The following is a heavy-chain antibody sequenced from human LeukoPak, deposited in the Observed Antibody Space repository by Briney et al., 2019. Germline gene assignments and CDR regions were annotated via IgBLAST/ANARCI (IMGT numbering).Heavy chain of an antibody. D-gene: IGHD3-22*01. CDR3: VKEHYYDSSGYSDY. CDR2: ISGSGGST. J-gene: IGHJ4*02. CDR1: GFTFNNYA. V-gene: IGHV3-23*01. Sequence: GGSLRLSCAASGFTFNNYAMSWVRQAPGRGLEWVSAISGSGGSTYYADSVKGRFTISRDNSKNTLYLQMNSLRAEDTAVYYCVKEHYYDSSGYSDYWGQGTLVTVSS.